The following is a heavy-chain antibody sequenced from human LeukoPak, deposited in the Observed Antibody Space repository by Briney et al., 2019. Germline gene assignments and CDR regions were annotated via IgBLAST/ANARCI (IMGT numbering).Heavy chain of an antibody. CDR2: IYPGDSDT. Sequence: GESLKISCKGSGYSFTSYWIGWVRQMPGKGLEWMGIIYPGDSDTRYSPSFQGQVTISADKSISTAYLQWSSLKASDTAMYYCARGNRIAVAGTSGWFDPWGQGTLVTVSS. CDR3: ARGNRIAVAGTSGWFDP. V-gene: IGHV5-51*01. CDR1: GYSFTSYW. J-gene: IGHJ5*02. D-gene: IGHD6-19*01.